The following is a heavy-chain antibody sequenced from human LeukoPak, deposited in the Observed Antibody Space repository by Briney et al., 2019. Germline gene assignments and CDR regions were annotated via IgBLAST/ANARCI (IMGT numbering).Heavy chain of an antibody. D-gene: IGHD6-13*01. CDR1: GFTFSSYA. Sequence: PGGSLRLSCAASGFTFSSYAMSWVRQAPGKGLEWVSAISGSGGSTYYADSVKGRFTISRDDSKNTLYLQMNSLRAEDTAVYYCAKELPLGAAAGIYFDYWGQGTLVTVSS. J-gene: IGHJ4*02. V-gene: IGHV3-23*01. CDR2: ISGSGGST. CDR3: AKELPLGAAAGIYFDY.